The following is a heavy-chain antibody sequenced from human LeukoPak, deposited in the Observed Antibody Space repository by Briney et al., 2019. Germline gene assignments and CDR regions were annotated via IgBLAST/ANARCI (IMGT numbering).Heavy chain of an antibody. Sequence: PGGSLRLSCAASGFTFSNYWMSWVRQAPGKGLEWVANIKQDGSDKYYVDSVKGRFTISRDNAKNSLYLQMNSLRAEDTAVYYCARDRAVYEDYYYYYMDVWGKGTTVTISS. CDR2: IKQDGSDK. J-gene: IGHJ6*03. D-gene: IGHD2-8*01. CDR1: GFTFSNYW. CDR3: ARDRAVYEDYYYYYMDV. V-gene: IGHV3-7*01.